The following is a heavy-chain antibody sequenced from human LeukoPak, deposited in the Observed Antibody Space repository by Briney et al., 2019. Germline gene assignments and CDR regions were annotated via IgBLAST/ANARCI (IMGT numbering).Heavy chain of an antibody. Sequence: GGSLRLSCAASGFTFSSYGMHWVRQAPGKGLEWVAVIWSDGSNKYYADSVKGRFTISRENSKNTLYLEMNSLRAEDTALYYCARDAGGAPFDIWGQGTMVTVSS. CDR1: GFTFSSYG. V-gene: IGHV3-33*01. J-gene: IGHJ3*02. CDR3: ARDAGGAPFDI. CDR2: IWSDGSNK. D-gene: IGHD3-10*01.